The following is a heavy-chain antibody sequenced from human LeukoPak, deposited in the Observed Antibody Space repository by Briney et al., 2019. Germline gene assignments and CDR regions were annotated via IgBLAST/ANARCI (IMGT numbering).Heavy chain of an antibody. D-gene: IGHD2-2*01. CDR1: GFTFSSYW. CDR2: IKQDGSEK. J-gene: IGHJ4*02. CDR3: ARASSYQLLGGGCDY. V-gene: IGHV3-7*04. Sequence: PGGSLRLSCAVSGFTFSSYWMSWVRQAPGKGLEWVANIKQDGSEKYYLDFVKGRFTISRDNAKNSVYLQMNSLRVEDTAVYYCARASSYQLLGGGCDYWGQGTLVTVSS.